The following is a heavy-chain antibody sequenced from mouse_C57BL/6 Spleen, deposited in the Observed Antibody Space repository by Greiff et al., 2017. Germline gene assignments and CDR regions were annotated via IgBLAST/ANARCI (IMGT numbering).Heavy chain of an antibody. V-gene: IGHV1-52*01. J-gene: IGHJ1*03. CDR1: GYTFTSYW. CDR3: ARGTTVGFDV. CDR2: IDPSDSET. Sequence: VKLQQPGAELVRPGSSVKLSCKASGYTFTSYWMHWVKQRPIQGLEWIGNIDPSDSETHYNQKFKDKATLTVDKSSSTAYMQLSSLTSEDSAVYYCARGTTVGFDVWGTGTTVTVSS. D-gene: IGHD1-1*01.